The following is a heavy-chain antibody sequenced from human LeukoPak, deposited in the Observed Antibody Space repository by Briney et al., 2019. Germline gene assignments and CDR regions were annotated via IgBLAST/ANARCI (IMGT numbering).Heavy chain of an antibody. J-gene: IGHJ4*02. D-gene: IGHD3-9*01. CDR1: GGSISSSGFY. V-gene: IGHV4-39*01. CDR2: VYYRGIT. CDR3: ARGEFTIPKTYYFDF. Sequence: NPSETLSLTCTVSGGSISSSGFYWGWIRQPPGKGLEWIGSVYYRGITYYNPSLKSRVAISVDTSRNQFSLKLSSMTAADTAVYYCARGEFTIPKTYYFDFWGQGTLVTVSS.